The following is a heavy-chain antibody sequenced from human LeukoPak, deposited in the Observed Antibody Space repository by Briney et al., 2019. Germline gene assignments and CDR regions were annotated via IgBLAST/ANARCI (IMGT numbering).Heavy chain of an antibody. CDR3: AEDVRGWLQSFEY. Sequence: SGGSLRLSCSASKFTFKRYWMAWVRQAPGKGLEWVANIKEDGSEKYYVDSVKGRFTISRDIAKNSLYLQMNSLRAEDTALYYCAEDVRGWLQSFEYWGQGTLVTVSS. V-gene: IGHV3-7*03. CDR2: IKEDGSEK. D-gene: IGHD5-24*01. J-gene: IGHJ4*02. CDR1: KFTFKRYW.